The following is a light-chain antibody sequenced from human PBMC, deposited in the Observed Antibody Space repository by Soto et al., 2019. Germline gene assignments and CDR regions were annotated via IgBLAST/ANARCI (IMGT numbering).Light chain of an antibody. Sequence: QSVLTQPPSVSGAPGQRVTISCSGSSSNIGAGYNVHWYQQLPGTAPKLLIYGNTNRPSGVPDRFSASKSDTSASLAITGLQSEDEADYYCGTYDSSLRDGVFGTGTKVTVL. CDR3: GTYDSSLRDGV. CDR1: SSNIGAGYN. CDR2: GNT. V-gene: IGLV1-40*01. J-gene: IGLJ1*01.